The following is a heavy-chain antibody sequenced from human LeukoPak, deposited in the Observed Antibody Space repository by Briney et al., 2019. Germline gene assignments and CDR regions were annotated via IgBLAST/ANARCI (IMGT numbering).Heavy chain of an antibody. CDR2: MDPDGNTI. J-gene: IGHJ4*02. CDR3: ARDSAPNFGY. V-gene: IGHV3-74*01. Sequence: GGSLRLSCAASGFTFSNSWMHWVRQAPGERLVWVSRMDPDGNTINYADSVKGRFSISRDNAKNSLYLQMNSLRAEDTAVYYCARDSAPNFGYWGQGTLVTVSS. CDR1: GFTFSNSW.